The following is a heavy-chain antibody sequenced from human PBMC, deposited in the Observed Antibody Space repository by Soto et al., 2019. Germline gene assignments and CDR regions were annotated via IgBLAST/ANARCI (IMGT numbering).Heavy chain of an antibody. Sequence: QVQLVQSGAEVKKPGSSVTVSCKASGGSFSNYGISWVRQAPGQGLEYMGGIFPLFGTTNYAHKFRGRVTVTADYSTSTVYMEVSSLKSEDTAVYFCARASGRSWYNWFDPWGQGTLVTVST. V-gene: IGHV1-69*01. CDR2: IFPLFGTT. CDR3: ARASGRSWYNWFDP. J-gene: IGHJ5*02. D-gene: IGHD6-13*01. CDR1: GGSFSNYG.